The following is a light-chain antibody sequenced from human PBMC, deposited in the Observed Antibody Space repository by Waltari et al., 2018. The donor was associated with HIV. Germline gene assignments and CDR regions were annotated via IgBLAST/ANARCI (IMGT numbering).Light chain of an antibody. CDR3: QQYYSSLWT. CDR1: QDISNS. V-gene: IGKV1-NL1*01. Sequence: ASVGDRVTITCRASQDISNSLAWYQQKVGEAPKLLLYTASLLESGVPSRFSGRGSGTVYTLTISSLQPEDFATYYCQQYYSSLWTFGQGTKVEIK. CDR2: TAS. J-gene: IGKJ1*01.